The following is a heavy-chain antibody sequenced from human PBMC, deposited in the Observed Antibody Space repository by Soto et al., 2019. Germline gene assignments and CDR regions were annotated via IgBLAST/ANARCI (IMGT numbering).Heavy chain of an antibody. D-gene: IGHD6-6*01. CDR2: IPGSGTST. CDR1: GFTFSSYA. V-gene: IGHV3-23*01. J-gene: IGHJ4*02. CDR3: AKIGSSSSDSLPLVLLDY. Sequence: EVQLLESGGGLVQPGGSLRLSCAASGFTFSSYAMSWVRQSPGKGLEWVSAIPGSGTSTYYAGSVKGRFTISRDNSKNTLYLQMNSLRVEDTAVYYCAKIGSSSSDSLPLVLLDYWGQGALVTVSS.